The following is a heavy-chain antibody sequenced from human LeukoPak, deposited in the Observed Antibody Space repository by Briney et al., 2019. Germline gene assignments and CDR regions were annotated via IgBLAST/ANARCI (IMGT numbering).Heavy chain of an antibody. D-gene: IGHD6-13*01. CDR1: GFTFSSYW. V-gene: IGHV3-74*01. J-gene: IGHJ4*02. Sequence: PRGSLRLSCAASGFTFSSYWMHWVRQAPGKGLVWVSRINSDGSSTSYADSVKGRFTISRDNAKNTLYLQMNSLRAEDTAVYYCARVEVAAAFDYWGQGTLVTVSS. CDR3: ARVEVAAAFDY. CDR2: INSDGSST.